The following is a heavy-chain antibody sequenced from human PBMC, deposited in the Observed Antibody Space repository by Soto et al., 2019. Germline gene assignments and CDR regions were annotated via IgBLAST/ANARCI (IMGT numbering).Heavy chain of an antibody. CDR3: ARAAIRTDLDFDF. CDR2: ISNTGST. V-gene: IGHV4-59*01. D-gene: IGHD1-1*01. CDR1: GGSISDYY. Sequence: SETLSLTCTVSGGSISDYYWSWIRQSPGKGLEWLGYISNTGSTNYNPFLKSRVTLSLDTSMNQLSLRLTSVTAADTAVYYCARAAIRTDLDFDFWGRGTLVTVSS. J-gene: IGHJ5*01.